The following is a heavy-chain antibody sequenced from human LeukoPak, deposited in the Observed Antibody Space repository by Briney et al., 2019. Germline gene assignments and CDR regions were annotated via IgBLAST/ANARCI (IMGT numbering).Heavy chain of an antibody. J-gene: IGHJ4*02. CDR1: DASISSSY. D-gene: IGHD3-22*01. CDR3: ARRLYDSSGYYLDY. V-gene: IGHV4-59*01. CDR2: IYYSGSS. Sequence: SETLSLTCTVSDASISSSYWSWVRQAPGKGLEWIGYIYYSGSSSYNPSLKSRVTISVDTSKNQFSLKLSSVTAADTAIYYCARRLYDSSGYYLDYWGQGTLVTVSS.